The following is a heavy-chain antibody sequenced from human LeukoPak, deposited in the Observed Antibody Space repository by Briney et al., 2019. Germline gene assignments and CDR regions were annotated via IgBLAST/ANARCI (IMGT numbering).Heavy chain of an antibody. CDR3: AKSPVSSCRGSFCYPFDY. CDR2: INHDGTGT. CDR1: GW. Sequence: GSLRLSCAASGWMHWVRQAPGKGLVWVSGINHDGTGTYYADSVKGRFTISRDNSRNTLYLQMNTLRAEDTAVYFCAKSPVSSCRGSFCYPFDYWGQGNLVTVSS. V-gene: IGHV3-23*01. J-gene: IGHJ4*02. D-gene: IGHD2-15*01.